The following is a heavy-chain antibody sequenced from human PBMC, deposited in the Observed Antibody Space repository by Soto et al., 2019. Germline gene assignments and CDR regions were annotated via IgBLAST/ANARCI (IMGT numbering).Heavy chain of an antibody. CDR2: ISGSGGST. Sequence: EVQLLESGGGLVQPGGSLRLSCAASGFTFSSYAMSWVRQAPGKGLEWVSAISGSGGSTYYADSVKGRFTISRDNSKNTLYLQMNSLRAEDTAVYYCAKASEGEYLGTMSPCDWGQGTLVTVSS. V-gene: IGHV3-23*01. J-gene: IGHJ4*02. D-gene: IGHD3-16*01. CDR3: AKASEGEYLGTMSPCD. CDR1: GFTFSSYA.